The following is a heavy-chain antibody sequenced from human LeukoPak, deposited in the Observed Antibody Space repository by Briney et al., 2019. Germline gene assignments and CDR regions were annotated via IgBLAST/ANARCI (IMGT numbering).Heavy chain of an antibody. J-gene: IGHJ4*02. CDR3: ARDALAAGYRLEWYYFDY. D-gene: IGHD2-2*01. CDR2: INPDGSTI. Sequence: PGGSLRLSCAASGFTFSNYWVHWVRQAPGKGLVWVSRINPDGSTINYADSVKGRFTISRDNAKNSLYLQMNSLRAEDTAVYYCARDALAAGYRLEWYYFDYWGPGTLVTVSS. V-gene: IGHV3-74*01. CDR1: GFTFSNYW.